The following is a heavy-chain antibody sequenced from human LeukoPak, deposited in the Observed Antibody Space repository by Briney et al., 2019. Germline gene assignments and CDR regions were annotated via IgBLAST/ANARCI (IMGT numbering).Heavy chain of an antibody. D-gene: IGHD6-19*01. Sequence: PSETLSLTCAVYGGSFSGYYRSWIRQPPGKGLEWIGEINHSGSTNYNPSLKSRVTISVDTSKNQFSLKLRSVTAADTAVYFCATLGVAVDASGFDTWGQGTKVTVSS. CDR3: ATLGVAVDASGFDT. J-gene: IGHJ3*02. CDR1: GGSFSGYY. CDR2: INHSGST. V-gene: IGHV4-34*01.